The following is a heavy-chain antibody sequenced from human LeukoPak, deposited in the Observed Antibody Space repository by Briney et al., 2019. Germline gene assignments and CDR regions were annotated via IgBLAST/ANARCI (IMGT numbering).Heavy chain of an antibody. CDR1: GYSISSGYY. CDR3: ARVAGSSGWYVDFDY. D-gene: IGHD6-19*01. J-gene: IGHJ4*02. CDR2: IYHSGST. V-gene: IGHV4-38-2*01. Sequence: PSETLSLTCAVSGYSISSGYYWGWIRQPPGKGLEWIGSIYHSGSTYYNPSLKSRVTISVDTSKNQFSLKLSSVTAADTAVYCCARVAGSSGWYVDFDYWGQGTLVTVSS.